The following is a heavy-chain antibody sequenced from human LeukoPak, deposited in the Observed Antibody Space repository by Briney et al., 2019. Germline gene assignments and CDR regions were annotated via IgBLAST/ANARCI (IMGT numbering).Heavy chain of an antibody. CDR1: GFTVSSNN. D-gene: IGHD4-17*01. Sequence: GGSLRHSCAASGFTVSSNNMSCVRQAPRKGLEWVSVIYSGGSTYYADSVKGRFTISRDNTKNTLYLQMNSLRAEDTAVYYCARDPPRHYDYGDYGDYWGQGTLVTVSS. J-gene: IGHJ4*02. CDR3: ARDPPRHYDYGDYGDY. CDR2: IYSGGST. V-gene: IGHV3-53*01.